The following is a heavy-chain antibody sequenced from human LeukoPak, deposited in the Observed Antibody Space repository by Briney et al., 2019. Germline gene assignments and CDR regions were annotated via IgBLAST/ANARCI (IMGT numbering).Heavy chain of an antibody. D-gene: IGHD6-6*01. CDR1: GFTFSGSA. CDR3: TRLSPSIAALS. V-gene: IGHV3-73*01. Sequence: PGGSLRLSCAASGFTFSGSAMHWVRQAPGKGLEWVGRIRSKANSYATAYAASVKGRFTISRDDSKNTAYLQMNSLKTEDTAVYYCTRLSPSIAALSWGQGTLVTVSS. J-gene: IGHJ4*02. CDR2: IRSKANSYAT.